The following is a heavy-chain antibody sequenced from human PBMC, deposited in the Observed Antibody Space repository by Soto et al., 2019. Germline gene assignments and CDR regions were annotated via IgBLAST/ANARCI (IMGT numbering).Heavy chain of an antibody. CDR1: GGSFSSYA. Sequence: SVKVSCKASGGSFSSYAIIWVRQAPGQGLEWMGGIIPIFGTANYAQKFQGRVTITADESTSTAYMELSSLRSEDTAVYYCARRPITGTTDYYYYYGMDVWGQGTTVTVSS. V-gene: IGHV1-69*01. CDR3: ARRPITGTTDYYYYYGMDV. CDR2: IIPIFGTA. D-gene: IGHD1-7*01. J-gene: IGHJ6*02.